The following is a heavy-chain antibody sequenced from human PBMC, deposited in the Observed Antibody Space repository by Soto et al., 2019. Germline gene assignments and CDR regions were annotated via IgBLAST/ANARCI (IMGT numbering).Heavy chain of an antibody. CDR2: IIPILGIA. V-gene: IGHV1-69*02. Sequence: QVQLVQSGAEVKKPGSSVKVSCKASGGTFSSYIISWVRQAPGQGLEWMGRIIPILGIANYAQKFQGRVTITADKSTSTAYMELSSLRSEDTAVYYCARFPQQAIVGAAYFDYWGQGTLVTVSS. D-gene: IGHD1-26*01. CDR3: ARFPQQAIVGAAYFDY. J-gene: IGHJ4*02. CDR1: GGTFSSYI.